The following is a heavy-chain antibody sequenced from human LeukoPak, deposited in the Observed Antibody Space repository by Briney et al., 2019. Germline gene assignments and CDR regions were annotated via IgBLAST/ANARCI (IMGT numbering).Heavy chain of an antibody. J-gene: IGHJ4*02. V-gene: IGHV3-30*18. CDR3: AKASSNYFYYFEY. CDR1: GFTVSNNY. D-gene: IGHD2/OR15-2a*01. Sequence: GGSLRLSCAASGFTVSNNYMTWVRQAPGKGLEWVAVISYDATNKYYADSVKGRFTLSRDNSKNTLYLQTNTLRDEDTAVYYCAKASSNYFYYFEYWGQGTLVTVSS. CDR2: ISYDATNK.